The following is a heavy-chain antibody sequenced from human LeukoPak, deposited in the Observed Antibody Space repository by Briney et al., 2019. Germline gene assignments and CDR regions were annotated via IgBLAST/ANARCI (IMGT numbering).Heavy chain of an antibody. Sequence: SETLSLTCAVYGGSLSGYYWSWIRQPPGKGLEWIGEINHSGSTNYNPSLKSRVTISVDTSKNQFSLKLSSVTAADTAVYYCARGLSVSLRWVYYYYGMDVWGQGTTVTVSS. CDR2: INHSGST. J-gene: IGHJ6*02. CDR1: GGSLSGYY. D-gene: IGHD3-16*02. CDR3: ARGLSVSLRWVYYYYGMDV. V-gene: IGHV4-34*01.